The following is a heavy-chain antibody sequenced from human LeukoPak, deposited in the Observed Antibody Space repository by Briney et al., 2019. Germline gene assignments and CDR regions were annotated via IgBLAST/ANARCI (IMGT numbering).Heavy chain of an antibody. V-gene: IGHV1-24*01. J-gene: IGHJ4*02. CDR3: ATDSSGWYLFDY. CDR2: FDPEDGET. D-gene: IGHD6-19*01. CDR1: GYTLTELS. Sequence: GASVKVSCKVSGYTLTELSMHWVRQAPGNGLEWMGGFDPEDGETIYAQKFQGRVTMTEDTSTDTAYMELSSLRSEDTAVYYCATDSSGWYLFDYWGQGTLVAVSS.